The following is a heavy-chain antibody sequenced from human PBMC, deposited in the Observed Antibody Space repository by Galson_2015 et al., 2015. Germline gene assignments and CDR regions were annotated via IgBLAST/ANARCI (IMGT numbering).Heavy chain of an antibody. CDR2: ISSSSSTI. J-gene: IGHJ5*02. D-gene: IGHD2-15*01. Sequence: SLRLSCAASGFTFSSYSMNWVRQAPGKGLEWVSYISSSSSTIYYADSVKGRFTISRDNAKNSLYLQMNSLRAEDTAVYYCARDLDYCSGGSCYSFNWFDPWGQGTLVTVSS. V-gene: IGHV3-48*01. CDR1: GFTFSSYS. CDR3: ARDLDYCSGGSCYSFNWFDP.